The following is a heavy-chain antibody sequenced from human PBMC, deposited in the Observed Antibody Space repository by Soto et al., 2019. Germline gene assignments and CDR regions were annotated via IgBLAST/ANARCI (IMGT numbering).Heavy chain of an antibody. J-gene: IGHJ4*02. CDR2: IYYSGST. CDR1: GGSISSYY. V-gene: IGHV4-59*08. CDR3: ARRYGSAIDY. D-gene: IGHD1-26*01. Sequence: QVQLQESGPGLVKPSETLSLTCTVSGGSISSYYWXWIRQPPGKGLEWIGYIYYSGSTNYNPSLKSRVTIXVDTSKNQFSLELSSVTAADTAVYYCARRYGSAIDYWGQGTLVTVSS.